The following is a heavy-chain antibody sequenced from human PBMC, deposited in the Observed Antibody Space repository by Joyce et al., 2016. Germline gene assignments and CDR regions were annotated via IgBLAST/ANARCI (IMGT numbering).Heavy chain of an antibody. CDR3: ARNLESLATITFDL. CDR1: GFTLINYI. CDR2: IWHDGDKK. D-gene: IGHD2/OR15-2a*01. V-gene: IGHV3-33*01. Sequence: QVQLVESGGDVVQPGKSLRLSCSASGFTLINYIVHWVRQTPGKGLEWVAVIWHDGDKKCYADSVKGRFTISRDNSKNSLHLQMTSLRVDDTAVYYCARNLESLATITFDLWGQGTVVTVSS. J-gene: IGHJ3*01.